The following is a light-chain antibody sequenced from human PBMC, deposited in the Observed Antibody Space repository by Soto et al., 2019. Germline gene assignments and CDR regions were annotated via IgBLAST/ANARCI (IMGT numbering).Light chain of an antibody. CDR3: QQRSSWPLT. Sequence: VSTQYPGNLSLSPGERATLPCRASQSVSRYLAWYQQKPGQAPRLLIYDASSRAAGIPPRFSGSGSGTDFTLTISGLEPEDFAVYYCQQRSSWPLTFGGGTKVDIK. CDR2: DAS. CDR1: QSVSRY. J-gene: IGKJ4*01. V-gene: IGKV3-11*01.